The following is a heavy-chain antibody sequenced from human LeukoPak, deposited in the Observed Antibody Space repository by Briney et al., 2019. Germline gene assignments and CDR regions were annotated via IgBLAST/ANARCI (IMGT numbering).Heavy chain of an antibody. CDR3: ARDYDSSGYTPLGY. V-gene: IGHV4-59*12. CDR2: IYYSGST. CDR1: GGSISSYY. D-gene: IGHD3-22*01. Sequence: SETLSLTCTVSGGSISSYYWSWIRQPPGKGLEWIGYIYYSGSTNYNPSLKSRVTISVDTSKNQFSLKLSSVTAADTAVYYCARDYDSSGYTPLGYWGQGTLVTVSS. J-gene: IGHJ4*02.